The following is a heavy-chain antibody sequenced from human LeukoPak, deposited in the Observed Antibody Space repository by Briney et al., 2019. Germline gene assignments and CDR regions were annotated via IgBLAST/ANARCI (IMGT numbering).Heavy chain of an antibody. Sequence: GGTLRLSCAASGFRFSSYGMSWVRQAPGKGLEWVSGISGSGGSTYYADSVKGRFTISRDNARNSLYLQMNSLRAEDTAVYYCARAIDEWLRLFDYWGQGTLVTVSS. CDR3: ARAIDEWLRLFDY. D-gene: IGHD5-12*01. CDR1: GFRFSSYG. V-gene: IGHV3-23*01. CDR2: ISGSGGST. J-gene: IGHJ4*02.